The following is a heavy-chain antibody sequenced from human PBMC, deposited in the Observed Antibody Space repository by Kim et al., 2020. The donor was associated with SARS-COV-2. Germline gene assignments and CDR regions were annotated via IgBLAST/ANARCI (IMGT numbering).Heavy chain of an antibody. Sequence: ASVKVSCKASGYTFTSYYMHWVRQAPGQGLEWMGIINPSGGSTSYAQKFQGRVTMTRDTSTSTVYMELSSLRSEDTAVYYCARGPPLGYSYGYHYFDYWGQGTLVTVSS. CDR1: GYTFTSYY. CDR3: ARGPPLGYSYGYHYFDY. V-gene: IGHV1-46*01. CDR2: INPSGGST. J-gene: IGHJ4*02. D-gene: IGHD5-18*01.